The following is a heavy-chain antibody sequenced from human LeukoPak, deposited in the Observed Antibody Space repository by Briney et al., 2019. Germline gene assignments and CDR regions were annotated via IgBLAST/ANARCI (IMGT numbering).Heavy chain of an antibody. V-gene: IGHV4-59*01. CDR2: IYYSGST. D-gene: IGHD3-10*01. Sequence: SETLSLTCTVSGGSISSYYWSWIRQPPGKGLEWIGYIYYSGSTNYNPSLKSRVTISVDTSKNQFSLKLSSVTAAGTAVYYCARVWFGELLYNWFDPWGQGTLVTVSS. CDR1: GGSISSYY. J-gene: IGHJ5*02. CDR3: ARVWFGELLYNWFDP.